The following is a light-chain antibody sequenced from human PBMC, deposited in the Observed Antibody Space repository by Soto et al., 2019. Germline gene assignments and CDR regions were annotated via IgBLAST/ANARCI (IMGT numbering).Light chain of an antibody. J-gene: IGKJ1*01. CDR1: QSVSSSY. V-gene: IGKV3-20*01. CDR2: GAS. Sequence: EIVLTQSPGTLSLSPGERATLSCRASQSVSSSYLAWYQQKPGQAPRLLIYGASSRATGIPDRFSGSGSGTDFTLTISRLEPDYFAVYYCQQYDSSLTRTFGQGTEV. CDR3: QQYDSSLTRT.